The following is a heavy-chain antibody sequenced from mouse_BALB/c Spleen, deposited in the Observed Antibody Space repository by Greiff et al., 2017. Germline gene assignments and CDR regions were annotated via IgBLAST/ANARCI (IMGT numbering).Heavy chain of an antibody. CDR3: ARTGDGYWAY. J-gene: IGHJ3*01. V-gene: IGHV1-7*01. Sequence: VKLQESGAELAKPGASVKMSCKASGYTFTSYWMHWVKQRPGQGLEWIGYINPSTGYTEYNQKFKDKATLTADKSSSTAYMQLSSLTSEDSAVDYCARTGDGYWAYWGQGTLVTVSA. D-gene: IGHD2-3*01. CDR2: INPSTGYT. CDR1: GYTFTSYW.